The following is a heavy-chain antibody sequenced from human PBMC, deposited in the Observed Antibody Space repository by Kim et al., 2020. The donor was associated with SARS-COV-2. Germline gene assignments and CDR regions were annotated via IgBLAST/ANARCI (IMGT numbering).Heavy chain of an antibody. J-gene: IGHJ4*02. D-gene: IGHD2-15*01. CDR3: ARDPLSGIAAPFFDY. V-gene: IGHV3-30*04. CDR1: GFTFSSYA. CDR2: ISYDGSNK. Sequence: GGSLRLSCAASGFTFSSYAMHWVRQAPGKGLVWVSVISYDGSNKYYADSVKGRFTISRDNSKNTLYLQMNSLRAEDTAVYYCARDPLSGIAAPFFDYWGQGTLVTVSS.